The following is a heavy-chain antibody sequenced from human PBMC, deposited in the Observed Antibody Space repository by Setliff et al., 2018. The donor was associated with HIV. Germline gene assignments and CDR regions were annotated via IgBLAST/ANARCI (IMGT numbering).Heavy chain of an antibody. Sequence: PSETLSLTCTVSGGSITSGSYSWTWIREPAGKGLEWIGRISTSGSTNYNPSLKSRVTISVDTSKNQFSLKLTSVTAADTAVYYCARGSRGYSYAYYYYYMDVWGKGTTVTVSS. CDR3: ARGSRGYSYAYYYYYMDV. D-gene: IGHD5-18*01. V-gene: IGHV4-61*02. J-gene: IGHJ6*03. CDR1: GGSITSGSYS. CDR2: ISTSGST.